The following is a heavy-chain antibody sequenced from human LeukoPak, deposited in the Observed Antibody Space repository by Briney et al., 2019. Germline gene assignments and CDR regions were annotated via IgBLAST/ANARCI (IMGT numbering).Heavy chain of an antibody. CDR2: IFPSGGEI. V-gene: IGHV3-23*01. CDR3: ATYRQVLLPFES. J-gene: IGHJ4*02. CDR1: GFIFSTFA. Sequence: GGSLRLSCAACGFIFSTFAMIWVRQPPGKGLEWVSSIFPSGGEIHYADSVRGRFTISRDNSKSTLSLQMNSLRADDTAIYYCATYRQVLLPFESWGQGTLVTVSS. D-gene: IGHD2-8*02.